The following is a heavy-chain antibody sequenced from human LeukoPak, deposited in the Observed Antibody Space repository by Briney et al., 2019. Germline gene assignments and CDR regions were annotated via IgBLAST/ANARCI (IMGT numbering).Heavy chain of an antibody. D-gene: IGHD2-15*01. V-gene: IGHV3-53*01. CDR1: GFTVSSNY. CDR3: ARVVASYYYGMDV. Sequence: PGGSLRLSCAASGFTVSSNYMSWVRQAPGKGLEWVSVIYSGGSTYYADSVKGRFTISRDNSKNTLYLQMNSLRAEDTAVYYCARVVASYYYGMDVWGQGTTVTVSS. J-gene: IGHJ6*02. CDR2: IYSGGST.